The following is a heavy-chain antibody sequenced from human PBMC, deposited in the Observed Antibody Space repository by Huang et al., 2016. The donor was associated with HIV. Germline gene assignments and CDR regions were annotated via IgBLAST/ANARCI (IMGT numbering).Heavy chain of an antibody. CDR1: GYNFITHW. Sequence: EVQLVQSGAEVKKAGESLKISCKGSGYNFITHWIVWVRQKPGKGLDCMGTIYPADSDASYSPSFKGQVAMSADQPISTAYLQWSSLKATDTAKYYCTETHMLEGGFDYWGQGTLVTVSS. D-gene: IGHD3-16*01. CDR3: TETHMLEGGFDY. J-gene: IGHJ4*02. CDR2: IYPADSDA. V-gene: IGHV5-51*04.